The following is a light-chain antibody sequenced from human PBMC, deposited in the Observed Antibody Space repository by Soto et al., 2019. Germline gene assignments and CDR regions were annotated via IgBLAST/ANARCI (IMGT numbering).Light chain of an antibody. CDR3: QSYDTSLSGYV. V-gene: IGLV1-47*01. J-gene: IGLJ1*01. CDR2: RNN. CDR1: SSNIGSNY. Sequence: QSVLTQPPSASGTPGQRVNISCSGSSSNIGSNYVYWYRQFPGTAPKLLIQRNNQRPSGVPARFSGSKSGTSASLAITGLQVDDEADYYCQSYDTSLSGYVFGTGTKLTVL.